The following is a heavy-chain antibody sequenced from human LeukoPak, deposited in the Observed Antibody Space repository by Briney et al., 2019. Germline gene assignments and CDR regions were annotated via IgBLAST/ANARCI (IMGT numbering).Heavy chain of an antibody. V-gene: IGHV1-2*02. CDR1: GYTFTGYY. CDR2: INPKNGGS. CDR3: ARASFWESPINWFAP. D-gene: IGHD3-16*01. J-gene: IGHJ5*02. Sequence: ASVKVSCKASGYTFTGYYMHWVRQAPGQALEGVGWINPKNGGSNYAQKFQGRVTMTRDRSISTAYMELSRLTSDDTAVYYCARASFWESPINWFAPWGQGTLVTVSS.